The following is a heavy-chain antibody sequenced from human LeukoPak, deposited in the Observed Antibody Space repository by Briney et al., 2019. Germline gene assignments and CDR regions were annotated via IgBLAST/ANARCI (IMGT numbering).Heavy chain of an antibody. V-gene: IGHV4-61*01. CDR1: GGSVSSGSYY. D-gene: IGHD2-15*01. CDR3: ARSAGRVPGFFRDIVVVVAATPGFDY. J-gene: IGHJ4*02. Sequence: SETLSLTCTVSGGSVSSGSYYWSWIRQPPGKGLEWIGYIYYSGSTNYNPSLKSRVTISVDTFKNQFSLKLSSVTAADTAVYYCARSAGRVPGFFRDIVVVVAATPGFDYWGQGTLVTVSS. CDR2: IYYSGST.